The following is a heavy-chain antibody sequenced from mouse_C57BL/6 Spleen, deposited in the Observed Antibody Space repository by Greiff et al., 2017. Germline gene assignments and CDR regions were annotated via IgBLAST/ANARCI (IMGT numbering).Heavy chain of an antibody. CDR3: ARWDDELDFEV. CDR1: GYTFTSYW. D-gene: IGHD2-3*01. Sequence: VQLQQPGAELVRPGSSVKLSCKASGYTFTSYWMHWVKQRPRQGLEWIGNIDPSDSETHYNQKFKDKATLTVDNSSSTAYMHLISLTSEDSSVYYCARWDDELDFEVWGTGTTVTVSS. CDR2: IDPSDSET. J-gene: IGHJ1*03. V-gene: IGHV1-52*01.